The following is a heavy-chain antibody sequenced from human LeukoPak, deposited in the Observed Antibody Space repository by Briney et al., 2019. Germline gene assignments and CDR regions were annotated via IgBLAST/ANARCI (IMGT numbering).Heavy chain of an antibody. CDR1: GYTFTGYY. J-gene: IGHJ4*02. CDR2: INPNSGGT. Sequence: VSCXASGYTFTGYYMHWVRQAPGQGIEWMGWINPNSGGTKYTQKFQGRVTMTRETSIRTGYKALSRLRSDDTAVYYCARDLTSGYYWFLYWGQGTLVTVSS. CDR3: ARDLTSGYYWFLY. V-gene: IGHV1-2*02. D-gene: IGHD3-22*01.